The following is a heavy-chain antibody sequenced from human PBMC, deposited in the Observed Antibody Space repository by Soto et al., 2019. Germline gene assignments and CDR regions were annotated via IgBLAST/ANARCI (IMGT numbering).Heavy chain of an antibody. CDR2: IYYSGST. D-gene: IGHD6-6*01. Sequence: PSETLSLTCTVSGGSISSYYWSWIRQPPGKGLEWIGYIYYSGSTNYNPSLKSRVTISVATSKNQFSLKLSSVTAADTAVYYCARHQPADYSSPSPIDYWGQGTLVTVSS. J-gene: IGHJ4*02. CDR3: ARHQPADYSSPSPIDY. V-gene: IGHV4-59*08. CDR1: GGSISSYY.